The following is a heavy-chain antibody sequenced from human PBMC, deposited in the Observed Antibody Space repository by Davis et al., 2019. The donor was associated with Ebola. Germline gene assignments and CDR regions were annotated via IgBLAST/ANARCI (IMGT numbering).Heavy chain of an antibody. Sequence: GESLKISCAASGFTFSSYGMHWVRQAPGKGLEWVAVISYDGSNKYYADSVKGRFTISRDNAKNSLYLQMNSLRAEDTAVYYCARDLTRWDSSGTAPNWGQGTLVTVSS. CDR3: ARDLTRWDSSGTAPN. J-gene: IGHJ4*02. CDR2: ISYDGSNK. CDR1: GFTFSSYG. D-gene: IGHD3-22*01. V-gene: IGHV3-30*03.